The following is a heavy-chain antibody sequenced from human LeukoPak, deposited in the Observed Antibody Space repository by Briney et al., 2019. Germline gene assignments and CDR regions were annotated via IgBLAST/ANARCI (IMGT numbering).Heavy chain of an antibody. V-gene: IGHV3-7*01. CDR2: IKQDGGER. CDR3: ATSVTGNLYYFDY. Sequence: GGSLRLSCAASGFTFSTHWMSWVRQAPGKGLEWVANIKQDGGERYYVDSVKGRFTISGDNAKNSLYLQMNSLGAEDTAVYYCATSVTGNLYYFDYWGQETLVTVSS. D-gene: IGHD3-9*01. J-gene: IGHJ4*02. CDR1: GFTFSTHW.